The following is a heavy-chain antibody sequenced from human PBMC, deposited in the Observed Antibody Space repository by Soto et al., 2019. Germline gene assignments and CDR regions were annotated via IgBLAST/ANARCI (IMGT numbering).Heavy chain of an antibody. D-gene: IGHD2-15*01. V-gene: IGHV4-30-4*01. J-gene: IGHJ6*02. Sequence: PSETLSLTCTVSGGSISSTDYYWSWIRQPPGKGLEWIGYIYYSGSTYYNPSLKSRVTISVDTSKIQFSLKLSSVTAADTAVYYCARVGKAAATRPYYYHAMDVWGQGTTVTVS. CDR2: IYYSGST. CDR1: GGSISSTDYY. CDR3: ARVGKAAATRPYYYHAMDV.